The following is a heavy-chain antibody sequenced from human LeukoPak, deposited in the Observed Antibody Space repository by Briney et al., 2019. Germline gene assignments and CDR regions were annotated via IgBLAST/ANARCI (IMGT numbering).Heavy chain of an antibody. CDR1: GGSISSYY. Sequence: SETLSLTCTVSGGSISSYYWSWIRQPPGKGLEWIGSIYYSGSTNYNPPLKSRVTISVDTSKNQFSLKLSSVPAADTAVYYCARVYSSGWPDYFDYWGQGTLVAVSS. V-gene: IGHV4-59*01. D-gene: IGHD6-19*01. CDR2: IYYSGST. CDR3: ARVYSSGWPDYFDY. J-gene: IGHJ4*02.